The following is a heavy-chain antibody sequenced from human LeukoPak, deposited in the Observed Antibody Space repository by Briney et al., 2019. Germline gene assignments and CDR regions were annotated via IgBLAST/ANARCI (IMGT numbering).Heavy chain of an antibody. CDR1: GFTFNSYW. CDR2: VQQEGSEK. D-gene: IGHD3-22*01. Sequence: GGSLRLSCAASGFTFNSYWMSWVRQAPGKGLEWVANVQQEGSEKYYLDSVKGRFTISRDNAKNSLYLQMNSLRAEDTAVYYCARDPINYYDSSGSAFDIWGQGTVVTVSS. J-gene: IGHJ3*02. CDR3: ARDPINYYDSSGSAFDI. V-gene: IGHV3-7*01.